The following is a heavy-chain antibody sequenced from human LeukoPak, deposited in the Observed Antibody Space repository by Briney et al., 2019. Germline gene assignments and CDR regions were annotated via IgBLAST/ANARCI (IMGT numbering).Heavy chain of an antibody. D-gene: IGHD6-19*01. V-gene: IGHV3-21*01. Sequence: GSLRLSCAASGFTFSSYSMNWVRQAPGKGLEWVSSISSSSSYIYYADSVKGRFTISRDNAKNSLYLQMNSLRAEGTAVYYCARDFRSSGWYYFDYWGQGTLVTVSS. CDR1: GFTFSSYS. CDR3: ARDFRSSGWYYFDY. J-gene: IGHJ4*02. CDR2: ISSSSSYI.